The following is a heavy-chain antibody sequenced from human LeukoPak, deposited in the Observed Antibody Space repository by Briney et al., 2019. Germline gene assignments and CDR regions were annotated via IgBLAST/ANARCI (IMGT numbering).Heavy chain of an antibody. V-gene: IGHV1-69*13. D-gene: IGHD3-22*01. CDR2: IIPIFGTA. CDR1: GGSFSSYA. CDR3: ARVISYDSSGYYSHFDY. J-gene: IGHJ4*02. Sequence: ASVKVSCKASGGSFSSYAISWVRQDPGQGLEWMGVIIPIFGTANYAQKFQGRFTFTAEESTSPAYMELSSLRSEDTAVYYCARVISYDSSGYYSHFDYWGQGTLVTVSS.